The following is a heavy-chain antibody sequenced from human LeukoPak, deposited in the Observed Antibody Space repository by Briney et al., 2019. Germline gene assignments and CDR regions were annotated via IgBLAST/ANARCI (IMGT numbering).Heavy chain of an antibody. J-gene: IGHJ3*02. D-gene: IGHD1-26*01. CDR1: GGSISSYY. Sequence: PSETLSLTCTDSGGSISSYYWSWIRQPPGKGLEWIGYIYYSGSTNYNPSLKSRVTISVDTSKNQFSLKLSSVTAADTAVYYCARASGSYPYDAFDIWGQGTMVTVSS. CDR3: ARASGSYPYDAFDI. CDR2: IYYSGST. V-gene: IGHV4-59*01.